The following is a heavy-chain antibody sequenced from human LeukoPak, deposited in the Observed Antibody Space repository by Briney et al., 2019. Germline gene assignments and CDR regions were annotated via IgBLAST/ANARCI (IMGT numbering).Heavy chain of an antibody. V-gene: IGHV4-59*01. CDR3: ARGVAVVDYFDY. D-gene: IGHD6-19*01. CDR1: GGSISSYY. CDR2: IYYSGST. J-gene: IGHJ4*02. Sequence: SETLSLTCTVSGGSISSYYWSWIRQPPGKGLEWIGYIYYSGSTNYNPSLKSRVTISVDTSKNQFSLKLSSVTAADTAVYYCARGVAVVDYFDYWGQGTLVTVSS.